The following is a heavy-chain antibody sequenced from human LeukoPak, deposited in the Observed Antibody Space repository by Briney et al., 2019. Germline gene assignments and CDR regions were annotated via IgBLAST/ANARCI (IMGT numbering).Heavy chain of an antibody. CDR3: AREVEHSSSPGYYYYYMDV. CDR1: GGTFSSYA. V-gene: IGHV1-69*05. D-gene: IGHD6-6*01. Sequence: GSSVKVSCKASGGTFSSYAISWVRQAPGQGLEWMGGIIPIFGTANYAQKFQGRVTITTDESTSTAYMELSSLRSEDTAVYYCAREVEHSSSPGYYYYYMDVWGKGTTVTVSS. CDR2: IIPIFGTA. J-gene: IGHJ6*03.